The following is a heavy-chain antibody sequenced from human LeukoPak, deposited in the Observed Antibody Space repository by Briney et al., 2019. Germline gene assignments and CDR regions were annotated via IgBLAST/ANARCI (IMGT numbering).Heavy chain of an antibody. CDR2: IYYSGST. CDR3: ARIVGAPPGAVGY. Sequence: SQTLSLTCTVSGGSISSGDYYWSWIRQPPGKGLEWIGYIYYSGSTYYNPSLKSRVTISVDTSKNQFSLKLSSVTAADTAVYYCARIVGAPPGAVGYWGQGTLVTVSS. CDR1: GGSISSGDYY. D-gene: IGHD1-26*01. V-gene: IGHV4-30-4*08. J-gene: IGHJ4*02.